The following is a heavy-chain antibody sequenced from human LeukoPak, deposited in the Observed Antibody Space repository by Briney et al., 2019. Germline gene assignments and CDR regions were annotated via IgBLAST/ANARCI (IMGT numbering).Heavy chain of an antibody. CDR2: IKQDGSNK. Sequence: PGGSLRLSCAASGFTFSSYWMSWVRQAPGKGLEWVANIKQDGSNKYYADSVKGRFTISKDNSKNTLYLQMNSLRAEDTAVYYCAKSRRSYFDYWGQGTLVTVSS. CDR1: GFTFSSYW. J-gene: IGHJ4*02. V-gene: IGHV3-7*01. CDR3: AKSRRSYFDY.